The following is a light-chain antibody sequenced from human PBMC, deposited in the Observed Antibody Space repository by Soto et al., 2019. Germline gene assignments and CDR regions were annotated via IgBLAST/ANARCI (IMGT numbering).Light chain of an antibody. CDR3: QHSNSYSEA. Sequence: DIQMTQSPSTLSGSVGDRVTITCRASQTISSWLAWYQQKPGKAPKLLIYKASTLKSGVPSRFSGSGSGTEFTLTISSLQHDDFDTYYCQHSNSYSEAFGQGTKVDIK. CDR2: KAS. V-gene: IGKV1-5*03. CDR1: QTISSW. J-gene: IGKJ1*01.